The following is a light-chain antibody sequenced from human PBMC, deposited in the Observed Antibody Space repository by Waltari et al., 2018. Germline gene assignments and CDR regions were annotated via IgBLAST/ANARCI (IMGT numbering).Light chain of an antibody. V-gene: IGLV1-36*01. CDR1: SSNIGSNA. CDR3: ATWDDSLSGVV. CDR2: YDD. J-gene: IGLJ3*02. Sequence: QSVLTPPPSVSEAPRQRVTIPCSGSSSNIGSNAVNWYQQLPGKAPKLLIYYDDLLPSGVSVRFSGSKSGTSASLAISGLQSEDEAHYYCATWDDSLSGVVFGGGTKLTVL.